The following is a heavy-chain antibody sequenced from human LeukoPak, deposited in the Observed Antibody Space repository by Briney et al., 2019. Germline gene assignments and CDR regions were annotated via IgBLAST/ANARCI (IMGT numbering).Heavy chain of an antibody. V-gene: IGHV1-2*06. CDR2: INPNSGGT. D-gene: IGHD1-26*01. CDR3: ARDRSIYSAFDI. Sequence: ASVKVSCKASGYTFTGYYMHWVRQAPGQGLEWMGRINPNSGGTNYAQKFQGRVTMTRDTSTTTAYMELSRLRSDDTAVYYCARDRSIYSAFDIWGQGTMVTVSS. J-gene: IGHJ3*02. CDR1: GYTFTGYY.